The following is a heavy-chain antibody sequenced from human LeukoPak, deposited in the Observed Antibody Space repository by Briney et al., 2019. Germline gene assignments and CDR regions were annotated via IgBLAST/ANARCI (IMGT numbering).Heavy chain of an antibody. CDR2: INWNGGST. V-gene: IGHV3-20*04. Sequence: GGALRLSCAASGFTFGNYGMSWVRQAPGKGLEWVSGINWNGGSTGYADSVEGRFTISRDNAKNSQYLQMNSLRVEDTALYYCARAQTYGDSRLLLDYWGQGTLVTVSS. J-gene: IGHJ4*02. CDR3: ARAQTYGDSRLLLDY. CDR1: GFTFGNYG. D-gene: IGHD2-21*02.